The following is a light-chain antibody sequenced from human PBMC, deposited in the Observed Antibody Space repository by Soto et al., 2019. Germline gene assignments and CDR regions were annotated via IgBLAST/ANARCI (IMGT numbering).Light chain of an antibody. V-gene: IGLV2-23*01. CDR3: WSYAGRSTSV. Sequence: QSVLTQPASVSGSPGQSISISCSGTNTDVGSYNFVSWYQQHPGKAPKLIIYEGIKRPSGVSDRFSGSKSGNTASLEISGLQYDDEADYYCWSYAGRSTSVFGTGTQLTVL. CDR1: NTDVGSYNF. CDR2: EGI. J-gene: IGLJ7*01.